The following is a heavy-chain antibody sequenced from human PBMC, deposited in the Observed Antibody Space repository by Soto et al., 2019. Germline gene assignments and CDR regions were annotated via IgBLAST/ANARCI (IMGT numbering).Heavy chain of an antibody. Sequence: QVQLVESGGGLVKPGGSLRLSCAASGFTFSDYYMSWIRQAPGEGLEWVSYISSSSSYTNYADSVKGRFTISRDNAKNPLYLQMNSLRAEDTAVYYCARDLCSGGSCYYYYGMDVWGQGTTVTVSS. CDR1: GFTFSDYY. V-gene: IGHV3-11*06. CDR2: ISSSSSYT. D-gene: IGHD2-15*01. J-gene: IGHJ6*02. CDR3: ARDLCSGGSCYYYYGMDV.